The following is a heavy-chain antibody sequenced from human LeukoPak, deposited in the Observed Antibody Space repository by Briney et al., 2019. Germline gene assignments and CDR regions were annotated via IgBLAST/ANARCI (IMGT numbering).Heavy chain of an antibody. CDR2: VIPSSGGT. J-gene: IGHJ4*02. Sequence: ASVKVSCKSSGYTFTDYYMHWVRQAPGQGLGWMGWVIPSSGGTTYAEKFQDRVAMTRDTSISTAYMELTRLTPDDTAVYYCAPFNHDQNMFDQWGQGTLVTVSS. CDR1: GYTFTDYY. D-gene: IGHD2/OR15-2a*01. V-gene: IGHV1-2*02. CDR3: APFNHDQNMFDQ.